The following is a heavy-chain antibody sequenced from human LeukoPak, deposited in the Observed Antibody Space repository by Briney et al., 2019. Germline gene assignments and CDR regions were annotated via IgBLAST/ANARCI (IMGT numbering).Heavy chain of an antibody. J-gene: IGHJ4*02. CDR3: AKGYNNYAG. D-gene: IGHD4-11*01. Sequence: PGGSLRLSCAASEFTSKNYAMTWVRQAPGKELEWVSSISASGGSTYYADSVKGRFTISRDNSKNTLYLQMNSLRPEDTAVYYCAKGYNNYAGWGQGALVTVSS. V-gene: IGHV3-23*01. CDR2: ISASGGST. CDR1: EFTSKNYA.